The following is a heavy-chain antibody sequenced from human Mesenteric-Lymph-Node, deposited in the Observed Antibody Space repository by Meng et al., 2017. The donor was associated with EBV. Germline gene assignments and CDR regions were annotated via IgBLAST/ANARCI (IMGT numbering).Heavy chain of an antibody. D-gene: IGHD3-9*01. CDR3: ARDRHDVLNGYYRPFFDY. CDR2: ISISSNYI. J-gene: IGHJ4*02. CDR1: GFTFSGYS. Sequence: EVQQVXSXXXXXKPXGXXXLSXXXSGFTFSGYSMNWVRQAPGKGLEWVSSISISSNYIYYADSVEGRFTISRDNAKNSLYLQMNSLRAEDTAVYYCARDRHDVLNGYYRPFFDYWGQGTLVTVSS. V-gene: IGHV3-21*01.